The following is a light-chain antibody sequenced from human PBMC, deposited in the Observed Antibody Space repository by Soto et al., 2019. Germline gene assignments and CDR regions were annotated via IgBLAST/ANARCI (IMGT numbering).Light chain of an antibody. CDR3: AAWDDSLSGVV. CDR2: STY. J-gene: IGLJ2*01. V-gene: IGLV1-47*02. Sequence: QSVLTQPPSASGTPGQRVTISCSGGSSNIGRNYVFWYQQLPGTAPKLLIYSTYQRPSGVPDRFSGSKSGTSASLAISGLRFEDEADYYCAAWDDSLSGVVFGGGTKVTVL. CDR1: SSNIGRNY.